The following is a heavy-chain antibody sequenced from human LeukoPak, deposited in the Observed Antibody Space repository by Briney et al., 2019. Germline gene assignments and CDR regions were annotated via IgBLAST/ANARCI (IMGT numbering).Heavy chain of an antibody. D-gene: IGHD3-16*01. V-gene: IGHV3-49*04. Sequence: GGSLRLSCTASGFTFGDYAMSWVRQAPGKGLEWVGFIRSKVYGGTTEYAASVKGRFTISRDDSKGIAYLQVNSLRTEDTAVYYCTGSFGELSFFAHWGQGTLVTVSS. CDR1: GFTFGDYA. CDR2: IRSKVYGGTT. CDR3: TGSFGELSFFAH. J-gene: IGHJ4*02.